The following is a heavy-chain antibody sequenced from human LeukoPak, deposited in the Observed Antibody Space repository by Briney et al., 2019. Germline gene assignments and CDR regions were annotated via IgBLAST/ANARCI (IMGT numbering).Heavy chain of an antibody. V-gene: IGHV3-30*18. Sequence: QSGRSLRLSCVGSGFTFSDYAIHWVRQAPGKGLEWVAVSAHDEVGKQFADSVKGRFTLSRDNSRDSVHLQMNRLRDEDTAVYYCAKDRGYGEHEPFESWSQGSLVTVSS. CDR2: SAHDEVGK. CDR3: AKDRGYGEHEPFES. CDR1: GFTFSDYA. D-gene: IGHD4/OR15-4a*01. J-gene: IGHJ4*02.